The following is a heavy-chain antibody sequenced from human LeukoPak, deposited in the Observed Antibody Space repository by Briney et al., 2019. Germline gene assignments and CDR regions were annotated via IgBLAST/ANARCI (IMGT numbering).Heavy chain of an antibody. CDR1: GYTFTSYY. CDR3: ARQSDIRTRRGDDAFDV. D-gene: IGHD3-10*01. CDR2: INIYNGNT. Sequence: ASVKVSCKASGYTFTSYYMHWVRQAPGQGLEWMGWINIYNGNTNYAQKFQGRVTMTTDTSTSTAYMELRSLRSDDTAMYYCARQSDIRTRRGDDAFDVWGQGTVVTVSS. J-gene: IGHJ3*01. V-gene: IGHV1-18*04.